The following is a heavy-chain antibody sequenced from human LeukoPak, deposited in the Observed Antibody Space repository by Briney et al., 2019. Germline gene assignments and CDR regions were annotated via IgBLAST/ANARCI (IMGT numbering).Heavy chain of an antibody. V-gene: IGHV3-23*01. CDR3: AKDWGSSGWYNYFDP. D-gene: IGHD6-19*01. Sequence: GGSLRLSCAASGFTFSSYAMSWVRQAPGKGLEWVSAISGSGGSTYYADSVQGRFTISRDISKNTLYLQMDSLRPEDTAVYYCAKDWGSSGWYNYFDPWGQGTLVTVSS. CDR1: GFTFSSYA. J-gene: IGHJ5*02. CDR2: ISGSGGST.